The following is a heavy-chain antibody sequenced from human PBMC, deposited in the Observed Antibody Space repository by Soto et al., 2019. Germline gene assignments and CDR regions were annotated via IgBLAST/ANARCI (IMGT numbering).Heavy chain of an antibody. CDR2: IFPSGST. CDR3: ARGFYYDNSGTSFDL. CDR1: GDSISSSNW. V-gene: IGHV4-4*02. J-gene: IGHJ2*01. D-gene: IGHD3-22*01. Sequence: QVQLQESGPGLVKPSGTLSLTCAVSGDSISSSNWWSWVRQPPGKGREWIGEIFPSGSTNYNPSLKSRVTISVDKSKNQFSLKLSSVTAADTAVYYCARGFYYDNSGTSFDLWGRGTLVTVSS.